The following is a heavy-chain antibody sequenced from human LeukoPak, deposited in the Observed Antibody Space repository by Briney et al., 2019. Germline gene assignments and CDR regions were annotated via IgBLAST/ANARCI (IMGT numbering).Heavy chain of an antibody. CDR2: INHSGST. J-gene: IGHJ4*02. Sequence: PSETLSLTCAVYGGSFSGYYWSWIRQPPGKGLEWIGEINHSGSTKYNPSLKSRVTISVDTSKNQFSLKLSSVTAADTAVYYCAGGVPGIQLWLRKGRFDYWGQGTLVTVSS. D-gene: IGHD5-18*01. CDR1: GGSFSGYY. V-gene: IGHV4-34*01. CDR3: AGGVPGIQLWLRKGRFDY.